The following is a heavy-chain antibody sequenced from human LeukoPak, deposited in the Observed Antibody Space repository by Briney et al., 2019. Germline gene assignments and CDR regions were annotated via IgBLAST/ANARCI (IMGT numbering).Heavy chain of an antibody. CDR3: AREGKGFEY. Sequence: GGSLRLSCAASGFTFGLYSMTWVRQAPGKGLEWVSLIDSNSNFMNYADSVKGRFTISRDNSKNTLYLQMNNLRAEDTAVYYCAREGKGFEYWGQGTLVTVSS. V-gene: IGHV3-21*04. D-gene: IGHD4-23*01. CDR2: IDSNSNFM. J-gene: IGHJ4*02. CDR1: GFTFGLYS.